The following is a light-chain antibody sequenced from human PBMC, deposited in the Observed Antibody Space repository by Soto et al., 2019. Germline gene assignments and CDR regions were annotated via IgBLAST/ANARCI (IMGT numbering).Light chain of an antibody. CDR1: SSDVGSYNL. Sequence: QSALTQPASVSGSPGQSITISCTGTSSDVGSYNLVSWYQQHPGKAPKLMIYEGSKRPSGVSNLFSGSKSGNTASLTISGLQADDEADYYCCSYAGSGTVVFGGGTKLTV. J-gene: IGLJ2*01. V-gene: IGLV2-23*01. CDR3: CSYAGSGTVV. CDR2: EGS.